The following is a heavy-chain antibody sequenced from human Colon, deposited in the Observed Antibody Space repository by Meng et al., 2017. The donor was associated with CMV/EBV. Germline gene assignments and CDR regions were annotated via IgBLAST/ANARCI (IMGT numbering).Heavy chain of an antibody. CDR1: GYTFTSYG. Sequence: ASVKVSCKASGYTFTSYGISWVRQAPGQGLEWMGWISAYNGNTNYAQKHQGRVTMTTDTSTSTAYMELRSLRSDDTAVYYCARERAHSGSYSRVYYYGMDVWGQGTTVTVSS. V-gene: IGHV1-18*01. CDR2: ISAYNGNT. D-gene: IGHD1-26*01. J-gene: IGHJ6*02. CDR3: ARERAHSGSYSRVYYYGMDV.